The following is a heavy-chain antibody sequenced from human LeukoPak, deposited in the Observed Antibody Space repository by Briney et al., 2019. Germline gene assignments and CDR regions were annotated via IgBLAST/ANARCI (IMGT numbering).Heavy chain of an antibody. J-gene: IGHJ4*02. Sequence: GGSLRLSCAASGFIFSDYGMHWIRQAPGKGLEWVTMVRNDGGDKYYADSVRGRLTISRDNSKNTLYLQMNSLRPEDTAVYYCAKHYYGSGSQKYYFDYWGQGTLVTVSS. CDR3: AKHYYGSGSQKYYFDY. CDR2: VRNDGGDK. CDR1: GFIFSDYG. V-gene: IGHV3-30*02. D-gene: IGHD3-10*01.